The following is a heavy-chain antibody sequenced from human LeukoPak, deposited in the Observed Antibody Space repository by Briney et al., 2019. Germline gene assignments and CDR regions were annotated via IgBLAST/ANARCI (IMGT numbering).Heavy chain of an antibody. CDR3: ARDDCSSTSCYRGFDY. J-gene: IGHJ4*02. D-gene: IGHD2-2*02. CDR1: GYTFTGYY. V-gene: IGHV1-2*02. CDR2: INPNSGGT. Sequence: GASVKVSCKASGYTFTGYYMHWVRQAPGQGLEWMGWINPNSGGTNYAQKFQGRVTMTRDTSISTAYMELSRLRSDDTAVYYCARDDCSSTSCYRGFDYWGQGTLVTVSS.